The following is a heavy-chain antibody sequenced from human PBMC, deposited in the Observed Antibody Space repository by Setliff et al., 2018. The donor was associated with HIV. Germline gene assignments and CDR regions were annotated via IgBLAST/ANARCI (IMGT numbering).Heavy chain of an antibody. Sequence: GGSLTLSCAASGFTFGSQWMHWVRQAPGKGLVWVSRISPDGSDINYAGSVKGRFTISRDNAKSTVYLQMGSLSADDTAVDYCARGGFNHTFDIWGQGTMVTVSS. CDR2: ISPDGSDI. D-gene: IGHD1-26*01. CDR3: ARGGFNHTFDI. V-gene: IGHV3-74*01. J-gene: IGHJ3*02. CDR1: GFTFGSQW.